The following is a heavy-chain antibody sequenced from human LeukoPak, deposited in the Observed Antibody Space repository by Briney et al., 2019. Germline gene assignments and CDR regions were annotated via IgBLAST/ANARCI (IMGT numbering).Heavy chain of an antibody. CDR3: ARRHDGEFDY. V-gene: IGHV4-39*01. D-gene: IGHD3-10*01. Sequence: KSSETLSLTCTVSGGSISSSSYHWGWIRQPPGKGLEWIGNLYYSGSTYYNPSLKSRVTISVDTSKNQFSLKLTSVTAADTAVYYCARRHDGEFDYWGQGTLVTLSS. CDR2: LYYSGST. J-gene: IGHJ4*02. CDR1: GGSISSSSYH.